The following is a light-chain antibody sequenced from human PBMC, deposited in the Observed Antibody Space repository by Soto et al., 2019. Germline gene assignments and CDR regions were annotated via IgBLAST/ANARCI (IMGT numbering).Light chain of an antibody. V-gene: IGKV1-39*01. Sequence: DIQITHSPSSLSASVVDRVTMTFLASQSISNSLNWYQQKPGRAPNLLIVAASSLQSGVPSRFSGSGSGTPFTLTISSLQPEDFATYYCQQSYSTPINFGQGTRLEIK. J-gene: IGKJ5*01. CDR2: AAS. CDR3: QQSYSTPIN. CDR1: QSISNS.